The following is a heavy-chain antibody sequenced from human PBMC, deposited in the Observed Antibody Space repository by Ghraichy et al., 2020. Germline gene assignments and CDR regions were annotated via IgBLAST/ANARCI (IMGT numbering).Heavy chain of an antibody. CDR3: ARDWRIAAVDY. D-gene: IGHD6-25*01. CDR2: ISSSSSSI. V-gene: IGHV3-21*06. J-gene: IGHJ4*02. Sequence: GESLNISCAASGFPLSTYTMNWVRQSPGKGLECVSSISSSSSSIFYADAVKGRFTISRDNAKNSLYLQMNSLRGEDTAVYYCARDWRIAAVDYWGQGTLVTVSS. CDR1: GFPLSTYT.